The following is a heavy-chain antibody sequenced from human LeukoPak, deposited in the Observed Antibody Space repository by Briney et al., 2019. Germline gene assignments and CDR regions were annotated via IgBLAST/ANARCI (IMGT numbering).Heavy chain of an antibody. D-gene: IGHD3-10*01. CDR2: INSDGGST. CDR3: ARDLPRTSGP. Sequence: GGSLRLSCAASGFTISSEWMHWVRQAPGRGLVWISHINSDGGSTHYGDSVKGRFTVSRDNAKNTLNLQMNSLRAEDTAVYYCARDLPRTSGPWGQGTLVTVSS. CDR1: GFTISSEW. V-gene: IGHV3-74*01. J-gene: IGHJ5*02.